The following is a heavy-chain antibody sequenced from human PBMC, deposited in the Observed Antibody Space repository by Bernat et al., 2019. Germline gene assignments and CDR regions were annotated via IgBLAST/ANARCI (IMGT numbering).Heavy chain of an antibody. CDR2: ISYDGSNK. J-gene: IGHJ3*02. V-gene: IGHV3-30*03. CDR1: GFTFSSYG. CDR3: AILLGTGTTRRDAFDI. D-gene: IGHD1-7*01. Sequence: VQLVESGGGLVQPGGSLRLSCAASGFTFSSYGMHWVRQAPGKGLEWVAVISYDGSNKYYAASVKGRFTISRDNSKNTLYLQMNSLRAEDTAVYYCAILLGTGTTRRDAFDIWGQGTMVTVSS.